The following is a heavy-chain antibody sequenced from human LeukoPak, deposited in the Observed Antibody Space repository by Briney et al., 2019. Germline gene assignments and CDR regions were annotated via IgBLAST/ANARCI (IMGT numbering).Heavy chain of an antibody. CDR1: GFALSSHW. CDR2: VNRDGSET. V-gene: IGHV3-7*01. D-gene: IGHD1-1*01. CDR3: ARSQLERNRFMYYYYYGMDV. Sequence: GGSLRLSCAASGFALSSHWMTWVRQVPGRGPEWVANVNRDGSETYYLDSVKGRFTISKDNAKNSLYLQMNSLRAEDTAVYYCARSQLERNRFMYYYYYGMDVWGQGTTVTVSS. J-gene: IGHJ6*02.